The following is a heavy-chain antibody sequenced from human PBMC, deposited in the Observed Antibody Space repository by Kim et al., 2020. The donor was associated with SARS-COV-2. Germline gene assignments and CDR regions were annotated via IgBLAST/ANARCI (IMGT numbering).Heavy chain of an antibody. CDR2: ISAYNGNT. Sequence: ASVKVSCKASGYTFTSYGISWVRQAPGQGLEWMGWISAYNGNTNYAQKLQGRVTMTTDTSTSTAYMELRSLRSDDTAGYYCARDSRLVITMIVASAFAIWGQGTMVTVSS. D-gene: IGHD3-22*01. V-gene: IGHV1-18*01. J-gene: IGHJ3*02. CDR1: GYTFTSYG. CDR3: ARDSRLVITMIVASAFAI.